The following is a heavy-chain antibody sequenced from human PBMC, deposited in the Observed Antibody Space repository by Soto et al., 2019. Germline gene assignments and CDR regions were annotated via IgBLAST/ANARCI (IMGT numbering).Heavy chain of an antibody. CDR3: ATAELELLNYYFDY. D-gene: IGHD1-7*01. Sequence: VASVKVSCKVSGYTLTELSMHWVRQAPGKGLEWMGGFDPEDGETIYAQKFQSRVTMTEDTSTDTAYMELSSLRSEDTAVYYCATAELELLNYYFDYWRQRTMVTVSS. CDR1: GYTLTELS. CDR2: FDPEDGET. V-gene: IGHV1-24*01. J-gene: IGHJ4*02.